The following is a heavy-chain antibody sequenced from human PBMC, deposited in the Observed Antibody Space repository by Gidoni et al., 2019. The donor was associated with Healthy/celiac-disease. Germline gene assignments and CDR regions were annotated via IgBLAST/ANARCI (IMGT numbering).Heavy chain of an antibody. CDR1: GGSFSGYY. CDR2: INHSGST. D-gene: IGHD6-6*01. J-gene: IGHJ6*02. CDR3: ARVPTSIAARPRFYYGMDV. Sequence: QVQLQQWGAGLLKPSETLSLTCAVYGGSFSGYYWSWIRQPPGKGLEWIGEINHSGSTNYNPSLKSRVTISVDTSKNQFSLTLSSVTAADTAVYYCARVPTSIAARPRFYYGMDVWGQGTTVTVSS. V-gene: IGHV4-34*01.